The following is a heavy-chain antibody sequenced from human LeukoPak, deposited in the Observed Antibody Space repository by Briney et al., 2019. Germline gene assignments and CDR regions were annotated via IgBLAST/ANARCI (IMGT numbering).Heavy chain of an antibody. CDR1: GDSMSSYY. CDR2: ISNSGST. J-gene: IGHJ4*02. V-gene: IGHV4-59*08. Sequence: SETLSLICTVSGDSMSSYYWSWIRQTPGKGLEWIGYISNSGSTNYNPSLKSRVTISLHTSKNQVSLKLSSVTAADTAVYYCARHEASSGLDYWGQGSLVTVSS. CDR3: ARHEASSGLDY. D-gene: IGHD6-13*01.